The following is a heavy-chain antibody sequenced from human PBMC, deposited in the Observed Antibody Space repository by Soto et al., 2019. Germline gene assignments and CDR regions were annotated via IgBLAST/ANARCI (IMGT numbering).Heavy chain of an antibody. CDR3: ARDREVDTAMVNYYYYGMDV. Sequence: SSETLSLTCTVSGGSISSGGYYWSWIRQHPGKGLEWIGYIYYSGSAYYNPSLKSRVTISVDTSKNQFSLKLSSVTAADTAVYYCARDREVDTAMVNYYYYGMDVWGQGTTVTVSS. CDR2: IYYSGSA. J-gene: IGHJ6*02. D-gene: IGHD5-18*01. CDR1: GGSISSGGYY. V-gene: IGHV4-31*03.